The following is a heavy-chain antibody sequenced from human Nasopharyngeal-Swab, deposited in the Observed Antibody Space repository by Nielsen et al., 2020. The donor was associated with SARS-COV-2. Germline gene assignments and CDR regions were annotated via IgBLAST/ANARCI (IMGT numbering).Heavy chain of an antibody. D-gene: IGHD4-17*01. J-gene: IGHJ4*02. CDR3: STVNY. CDR2: IYYSGTT. CDR1: GDSISSSSFY. V-gene: IGHV4-39*01. Sequence: SETLSLTCTVSGDSISSSSFYWGWIRQPPGKGLEWIGSIYYSGTTYYNPSLKSRVTISVDTSRNQFSLKLSSVTAADTAVYYCSTVNYWGQGTLVTVSS.